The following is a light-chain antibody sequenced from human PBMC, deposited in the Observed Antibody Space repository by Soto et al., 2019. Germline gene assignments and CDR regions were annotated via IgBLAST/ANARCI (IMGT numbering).Light chain of an antibody. CDR1: SSDVGGYNY. Sequence: QSALTQPASVSGSPGQSITISCTGTSSDVGGYNYVSWYQQHPGKAPKLMIYEVSNRPSGVSNRFSGSKSGNTASLTISGLQAEDEAAYSCSSYTSRSLVVFGGGTQLTVL. CDR3: SSYTSRSLVV. CDR2: EVS. V-gene: IGLV2-14*01. J-gene: IGLJ2*01.